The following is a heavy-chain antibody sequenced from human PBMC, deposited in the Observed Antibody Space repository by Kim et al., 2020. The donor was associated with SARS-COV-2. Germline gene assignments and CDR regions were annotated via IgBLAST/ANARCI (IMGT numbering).Heavy chain of an antibody. CDR1: GFTFSDYY. CDR3: ARCITGTKLYYYYMDV. V-gene: IGHV3-11*01. CDR2: ISSSGSTI. D-gene: IGHD1-7*01. Sequence: GGSLRLSCAASGFTFSDYYMSWIRQAPGKGLEWVSYISSSGSTIYYADSVKGRFTISRDNAKNSLYLQMNSLRAEDTAVYYCARCITGTKLYYYYMDVWGKGTTVTVSS. J-gene: IGHJ6*03.